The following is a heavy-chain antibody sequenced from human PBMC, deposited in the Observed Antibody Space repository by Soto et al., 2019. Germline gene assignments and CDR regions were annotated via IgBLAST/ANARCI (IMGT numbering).Heavy chain of an antibody. D-gene: IGHD3-16*01. CDR1: GFTFSSYA. CDR3: AKGALGGGFDF. Sequence: EVQLLESGGGLVQPGGSLRLSCAASGFTFSSYAMSWVRQAPGKGLEWVSGISGSGGTTYHADSVKGRFTVSRDISKNTLYLQMNSRRAEDTAVYYCAKGALGGGFDFWGQGTLVTVSS. V-gene: IGHV3-23*01. CDR2: ISGSGGTT. J-gene: IGHJ4*02.